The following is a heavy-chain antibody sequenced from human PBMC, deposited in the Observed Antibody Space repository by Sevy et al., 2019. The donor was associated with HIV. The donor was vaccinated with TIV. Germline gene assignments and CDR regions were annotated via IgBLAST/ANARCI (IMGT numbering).Heavy chain of an antibody. CDR3: AGENAWGRGYS. V-gene: IGHV4-59*08. Sequence: SETLSLTCTVSGGSITSLYWNWIQQPPGKGLEWIATIYYNGHINYNPSLKSRVTLSLDTSKNQFSLRLSSVTAADTAMYYCAGENAWGRGYSWGQGTLVTVSS. CDR1: GGSITSLY. D-gene: IGHD1-26*01. J-gene: IGHJ4*02. CDR2: IYYNGHI.